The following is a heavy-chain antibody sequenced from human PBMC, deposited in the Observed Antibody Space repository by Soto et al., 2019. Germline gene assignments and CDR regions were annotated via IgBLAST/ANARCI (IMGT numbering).Heavy chain of an antibody. CDR2: ISAYNGNT. CDR1: GYTFTSYG. D-gene: IGHD6-6*01. V-gene: IGHV1-18*01. J-gene: IGHJ3*02. CDR3: ARGQEDSSSSAAFDI. Sequence: ASVKVSCKASGYTFTSYGISWVRQAPGQRLEWMGWISAYNGNTNYAQKLQGRVTMTTDTSTSTAYMELRSLRSDDTAVYYCARGQEDSSSSAAFDIWGQGTMVTVSS.